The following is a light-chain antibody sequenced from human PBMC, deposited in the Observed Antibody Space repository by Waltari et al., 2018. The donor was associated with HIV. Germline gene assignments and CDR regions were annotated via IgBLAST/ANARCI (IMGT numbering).Light chain of an antibody. V-gene: IGKV3-15*01. Sequence: EIVMTQSPATLSVSPGERATLSCRASQSVKTNLAWYQQKPGQAPRILFYGASTRVTGIPARFSGSGSETEFTLTISSLQSEDFAVYYCQQYNNWPGTFGQGTKVEIE. CDR1: QSVKTN. CDR2: GAS. J-gene: IGKJ1*01. CDR3: QQYNNWPGT.